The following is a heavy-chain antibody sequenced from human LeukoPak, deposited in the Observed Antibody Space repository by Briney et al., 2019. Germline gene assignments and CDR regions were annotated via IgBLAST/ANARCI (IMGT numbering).Heavy chain of an antibody. CDR1: GVSISTYS. Sequence: PSETLSLTCTVSGVSISTYSWNWIRQPPGQGLEWIGYIYYSGSTNYNPSLKSRVTISVDTSKNQFSLKLSSVTAADTAVYYCARVGDGYNLGGYYFDYWGQGTLVTVSS. CDR2: IYYSGST. J-gene: IGHJ4*02. CDR3: ARVGDGYNLGGYYFDY. D-gene: IGHD5-24*01. V-gene: IGHV4-59*01.